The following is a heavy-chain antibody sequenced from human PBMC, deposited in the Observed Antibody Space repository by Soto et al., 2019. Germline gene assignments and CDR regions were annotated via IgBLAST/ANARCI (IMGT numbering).Heavy chain of an antibody. J-gene: IGHJ3*02. D-gene: IGHD2-21*02. V-gene: IGHV4-34*01. CDR1: SAAIGRHY. Sequence: SEPLSLTCAVNSAAIGRHYRSSISQPQWKGLEWIGEINHSGSTNYNTTLKSRVTITVDTYKNQFPLKQSYVTPADTAVYYCAREPYCGGDCSHHPDAFDIWGQGTMVT. CDR2: INHSGST. CDR3: AREPYCGGDCSHHPDAFDI.